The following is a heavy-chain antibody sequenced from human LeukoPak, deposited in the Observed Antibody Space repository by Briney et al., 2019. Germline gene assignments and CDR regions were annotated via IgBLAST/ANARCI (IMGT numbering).Heavy chain of an antibody. CDR1: SFIFSSYA. J-gene: IGHJ4*02. Sequence: GGSVRLSCAASSFIFSSYAVRGVRQARGKGLEWVSAIRGSGCSTFYADSVKGGFTTSRDNSKNTLYLQMNSLRAEDTGVYYCAKDDYGGNSGMIDYWGQGTLVTVSS. CDR3: AKDDYGGNSGMIDY. V-gene: IGHV3-23*01. CDR2: IRGSGCST. D-gene: IGHD4-23*01.